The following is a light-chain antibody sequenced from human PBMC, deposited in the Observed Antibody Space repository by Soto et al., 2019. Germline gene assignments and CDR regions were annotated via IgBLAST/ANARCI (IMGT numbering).Light chain of an antibody. CDR2: AAS. Sequence: DIQMTQSPSSLSASVGDKVTITCRVSQGVSRWLAWFQQKPGEAPKSLIYAASTLQSGVPSRFSARGSETDFTLTISSLQPEDFATYYCQQYHTFPLTFGGGTKVEIK. CDR3: QQYHTFPLT. CDR1: QGVSRW. J-gene: IGKJ4*01. V-gene: IGKV1D-16*01.